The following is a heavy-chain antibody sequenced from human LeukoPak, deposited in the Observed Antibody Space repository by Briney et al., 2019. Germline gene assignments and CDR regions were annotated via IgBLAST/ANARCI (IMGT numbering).Heavy chain of an antibody. D-gene: IGHD4-17*01. J-gene: IGHJ4*02. CDR2: INHSGYT. Sequence: SETLSLTCAVSGVSFNDYYWSWVRQTPGKGLEWIGEINHSGYTNDSPSLKSRVTISIDTSREQFSLNLRSVTVADTGIYYCTRMTTGHDYWGQGTLVTVSS. CDR3: TRMTTGHDY. V-gene: IGHV4-34*01. CDR1: GVSFNDYY.